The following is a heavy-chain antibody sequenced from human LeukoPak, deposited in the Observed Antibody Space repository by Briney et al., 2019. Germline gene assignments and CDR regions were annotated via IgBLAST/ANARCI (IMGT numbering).Heavy chain of an antibody. D-gene: IGHD6-19*01. CDR2: ISGSGGYT. J-gene: IGHJ6*02. CDR3: AKVGLPPVASTFWNYYYGMDV. Sequence: GGSLRLSCAASGFAFNTYAMSWVRQAPGKGLEWVSAISGSGGYTYYADSVKGRFTISRDNSKNTLYLQMNSLRAEDTAVYYCAKVGLPPVASTFWNYYYGMDVWGQGTTVTVSS. V-gene: IGHV3-23*01. CDR1: GFAFNTYA.